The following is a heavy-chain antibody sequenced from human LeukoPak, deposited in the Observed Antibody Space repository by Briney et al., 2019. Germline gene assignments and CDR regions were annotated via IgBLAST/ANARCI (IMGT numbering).Heavy chain of an antibody. V-gene: IGHV1-69*13. CDR2: NIPIFGTA. CDR1: GGTFSSYA. CDR3: ASWGSPTSRGDY. Sequence: ASVKVSCKASGGTFSSYAISWVRQAPGQGLEWMGGNIPIFGTANYAQKFQGRVTITADESTSTAYMELSSLRSEDTAVYYCASWGSPTSRGDYWGQGTLVTVSS. D-gene: IGHD3-16*01. J-gene: IGHJ4*02.